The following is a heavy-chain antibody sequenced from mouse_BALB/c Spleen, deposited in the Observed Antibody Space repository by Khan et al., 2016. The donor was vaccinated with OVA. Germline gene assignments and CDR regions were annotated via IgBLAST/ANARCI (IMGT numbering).Heavy chain of an antibody. J-gene: IGHJ3*01. D-gene: IGHD2-1*01. CDR3: TRSGYGTFAY. CDR2: INPSDGDT. Sequence: VQLQESGAELVKPGASVKLSCKASGYTFTSYYMYWVKQRPGQGLVWIGEINPSDGDTNFNEKFKIKATLTVDKSSSTAYMQRSSLTSEDSAVYCCTRSGYGTFAYWGQGTLVTVSA. V-gene: IGHV1S81*02. CDR1: GYTFTSYY.